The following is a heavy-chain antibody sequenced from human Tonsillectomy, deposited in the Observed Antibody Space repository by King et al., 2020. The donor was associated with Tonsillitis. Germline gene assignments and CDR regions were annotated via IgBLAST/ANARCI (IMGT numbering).Heavy chain of an antibody. CDR1: GFTFSSSA. J-gene: IGHJ3*02. CDR3: ARDAYDSSGLDACDM. V-gene: IGHV3-30-3*01. Sequence: VQLVESGGGVVQPGRSLRLSCAASGFTFSSSAMHWVRQAPGKGLEWVAVISYDGSTKYYADSVKGRFTISRDNSKNKLYLQMNSLRVEDTAVYYCARDAYDSSGLDACDMWGQGTMVTVSS. D-gene: IGHD3-22*01. CDR2: ISYDGSTK.